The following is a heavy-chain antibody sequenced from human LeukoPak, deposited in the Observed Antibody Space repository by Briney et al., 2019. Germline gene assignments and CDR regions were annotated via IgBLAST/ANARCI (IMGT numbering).Heavy chain of an antibody. CDR1: GYSFTSYW. J-gene: IGHJ4*02. V-gene: IGHV5-51*01. CDR3: ARYMVRGVRSLDY. D-gene: IGHD3-10*01. CDR2: IYPGDSDT. Sequence: HGESLKISCKGSGYSFTSYWIGWVRQMPGKGLEWMGIIYPGDSDTRYSPSFQGQVTISADKSISTAYLQWSSLKASDTAMHYRARYMVRGVRSLDYWGQGTLVTVSS.